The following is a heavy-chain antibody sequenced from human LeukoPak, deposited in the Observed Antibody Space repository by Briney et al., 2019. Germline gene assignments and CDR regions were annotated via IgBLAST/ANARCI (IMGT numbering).Heavy chain of an antibody. CDR3: ARVVGRADGCNWLGGVRLGAFDI. Sequence: SVKVSCKASGGTFSSYAISWVRQAPGQGLEWMGGIIPIFGTANYAQKFQGRVTITTDESTSTAYMELSSLRSEDTAVYYCARVVGRADGCNWLGGVRLGAFDIWGQGTMVTVSS. CDR1: GGTFSSYA. D-gene: IGHD5-24*01. V-gene: IGHV1-69*05. J-gene: IGHJ3*02. CDR2: IIPIFGTA.